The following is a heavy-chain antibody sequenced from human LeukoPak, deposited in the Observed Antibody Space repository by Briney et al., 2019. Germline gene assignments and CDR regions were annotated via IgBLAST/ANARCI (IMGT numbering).Heavy chain of an antibody. J-gene: IGHJ2*01. D-gene: IGHD3-22*01. Sequence: QPGGSLRLSCAASGFTFSNYWMSWVRQAPGKGLEWLANINQDGSEIYYVDSVKGRFTISRDDGKNSLYLQINSLRADDTAVYYCERDQGSMIVVRTTNCFFDLWGGGTLVTVSS. V-gene: IGHV3-7*01. CDR1: GFTFSNYW. CDR2: INQDGSEI. CDR3: ERDQGSMIVVRTTNCFFDL.